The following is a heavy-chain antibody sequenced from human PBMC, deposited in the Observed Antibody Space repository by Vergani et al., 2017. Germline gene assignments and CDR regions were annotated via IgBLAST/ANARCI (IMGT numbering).Heavy chain of an antibody. Sequence: EVQLVESGGGLVKPGGSLRLSCAASGFTFSSYSMHWVRQAPGKGLDWISSISSSSSYIYYADSVKGRFTISRDNAKNSLYLQMNSLRAEDTSVYYGARDQWGFAELHYWGQGTLVTVSS. D-gene: IGHD3-10*01. V-gene: IGHV3-21*01. CDR3: ARDQWGFAELHY. CDR2: ISSSSSYI. J-gene: IGHJ4*02. CDR1: GFTFSSYS.